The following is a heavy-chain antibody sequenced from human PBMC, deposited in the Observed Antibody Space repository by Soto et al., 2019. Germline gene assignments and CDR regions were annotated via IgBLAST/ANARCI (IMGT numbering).Heavy chain of an antibody. CDR3: ARGRIVVVVAATYFDY. CDR2: INHSGST. Sequence: PSETLSLTCAVYGGSFSGYYWSWIRQPPGKGLEWIGEINHSGSTNYNPSLKSRVTISVDTSKNQFSLKLSSVTAADTAVYYCARGRIVVVVAATYFDYWGQGTLVTVSS. CDR1: GGSFSGYY. V-gene: IGHV4-34*01. D-gene: IGHD2-15*01. J-gene: IGHJ4*02.